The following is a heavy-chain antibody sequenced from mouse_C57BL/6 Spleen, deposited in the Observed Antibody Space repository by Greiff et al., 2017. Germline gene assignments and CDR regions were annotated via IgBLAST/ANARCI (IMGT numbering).Heavy chain of an antibody. J-gene: IGHJ2*01. CDR2: IRSKSNNYAT. CDR1: GFSFNTYA. CDR3: VRQGGWDYFDY. Sequence: EVKLVESGGGLVQPKGSLKLSCAASGFSFNTYAMNWVRQAPGKGLEWVARIRSKSNNYATYYADSVKDRFTISRDDSESMLYLQMNNLKTEDTAMYYCVRQGGWDYFDYWGQGTTLTVSS. V-gene: IGHV10-1*01. D-gene: IGHD3-3*01.